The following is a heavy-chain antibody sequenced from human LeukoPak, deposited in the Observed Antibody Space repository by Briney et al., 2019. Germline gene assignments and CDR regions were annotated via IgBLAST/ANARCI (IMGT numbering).Heavy chain of an antibody. Sequence: SETLSLTCVVYGGSFSAYYWSWIRQPPGKGLEWIGEINNSGSTNYNPSLKSRVTISVDTSKNQFSLKLTSVTAADTAVYYCARRLYSYGYFDSWGQGTLVTVSS. D-gene: IGHD5-18*01. CDR3: ARRLYSYGYFDS. V-gene: IGHV4-34*01. CDR1: GGSFSAYY. CDR2: INNSGST. J-gene: IGHJ4*02.